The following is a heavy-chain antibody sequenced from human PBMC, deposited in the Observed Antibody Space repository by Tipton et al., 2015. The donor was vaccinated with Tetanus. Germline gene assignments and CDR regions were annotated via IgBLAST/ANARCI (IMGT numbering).Heavy chain of an antibody. CDR3: ATVTTQINWFDP. CDR2: INHSGST. J-gene: IGHJ5*02. Sequence: LRLSCAVYGGSFSGYYWSWIRQPPGKGLEWIGEINHSGSTNYNPSLKSRVTISVDTSKNQFSLKLSSVTAADTAVYYCATVTTQINWFDPWGQGTLVTVSS. D-gene: IGHD4-11*01. CDR1: GGSFSGYY. V-gene: IGHV4-34*09.